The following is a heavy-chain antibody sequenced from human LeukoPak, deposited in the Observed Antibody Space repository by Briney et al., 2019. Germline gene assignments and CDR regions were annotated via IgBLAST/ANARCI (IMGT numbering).Heavy chain of an antibody. CDR2: ISSRSSNI. Sequence: GGSLRLSCAASGFTFSSYSMNWVRKAPGKGLEWVSYISSRSSNIYYADSVKGRFTISRDNAKNSLYLQMNSLRDEDTAVYYCARIPGGYYYAMDVWGQGTTVTVSS. V-gene: IGHV3-48*02. D-gene: IGHD3-16*01. J-gene: IGHJ6*02. CDR3: ARIPGGYYYAMDV. CDR1: GFTFSSYS.